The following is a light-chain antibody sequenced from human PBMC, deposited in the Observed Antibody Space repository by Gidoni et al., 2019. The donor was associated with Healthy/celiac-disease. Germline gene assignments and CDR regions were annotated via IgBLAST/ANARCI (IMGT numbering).Light chain of an antibody. CDR1: QSISSY. Sequence: DIQMTQPPSSLSASVGDRVTITCRASQSISSYLNWYQQKPGKAPKPLVYAASSLQSRVPSRCSGGGSGTDFTLTISSLQPEDFATYYCQQSYSTLLFTFGPGTKVEIK. V-gene: IGKV1-39*01. CDR3: QQSYSTLLFT. J-gene: IGKJ3*01. CDR2: AAS.